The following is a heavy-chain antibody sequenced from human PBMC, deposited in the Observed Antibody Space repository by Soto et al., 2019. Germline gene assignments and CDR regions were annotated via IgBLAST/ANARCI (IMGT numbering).Heavy chain of an antibody. J-gene: IGHJ6*02. D-gene: IGHD3-3*01. CDR1: GFTFSSYA. V-gene: IGHV3-30-3*01. CDR3: ARDAPRGSTIFGVVPYYYGMDV. CDR2: ISYDGSNK. Sequence: QVQLVESGGGVVQPGRSLRLSCAASGFTFSSYAMHWVRQAPGKGLEWVAVISYDGSNKYYADSVKGRFTISRDNSKNTLYLQMNSLRDEDTAVYYCARDAPRGSTIFGVVPYYYGMDVWGQGTTVTVSS.